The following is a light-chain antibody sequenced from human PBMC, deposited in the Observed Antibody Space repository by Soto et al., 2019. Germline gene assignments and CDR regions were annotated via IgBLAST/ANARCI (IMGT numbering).Light chain of an antibody. Sequence: EIGMTQSPGTLSMSPGDRATLSCRASQSVSSNLAWYQQKPGQAPRLLIYGASTRATGIPARFSGSGSGTEFTLTISSLQSEDFALYYCMQYKNFRTFGQGTKLEIK. CDR2: GAS. CDR3: MQYKNFRT. J-gene: IGKJ2*01. V-gene: IGKV3D-15*01. CDR1: QSVSSN.